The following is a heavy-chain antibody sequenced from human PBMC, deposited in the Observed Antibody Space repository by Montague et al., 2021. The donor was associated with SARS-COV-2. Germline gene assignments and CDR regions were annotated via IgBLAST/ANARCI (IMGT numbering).Heavy chain of an antibody. Sequence: SETLSLTCTVSGGSIRSSSCYWGWIRHPRGKGLECIGIFYYSRSNYNTPFIKSGVTISVDTSKNHSSLKLSSMTAADTAMYYCARTTWLRAYFDLWGRGTLVTVSS. V-gene: IGHV4-39*07. CDR3: ARTTWLRAYFDL. CDR2: FYYSRSN. D-gene: IGHD6-19*01. J-gene: IGHJ2*01. CDR1: GGSIRSSSCY.